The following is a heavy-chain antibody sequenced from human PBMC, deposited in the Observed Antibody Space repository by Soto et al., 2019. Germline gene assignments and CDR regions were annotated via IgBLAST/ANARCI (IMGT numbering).Heavy chain of an antibody. J-gene: IGHJ4*02. CDR1: GFTFSSYS. D-gene: IGHD3-3*01. Sequence: GGSLRLSCAASGFTFSSYSMNWVRQAPGKGLEWVSSISSNSSYIYYADSVKGRFTISRDNAKNSLYLQINSLRAEDTAVYYCARDKETYYDFWSGYYVRYSGYEKTCFDYWGQGTLVTVSS. CDR2: ISSNSSYI. V-gene: IGHV3-21*01. CDR3: ARDKETYYDFWSGYYVRYSGYEKTCFDY.